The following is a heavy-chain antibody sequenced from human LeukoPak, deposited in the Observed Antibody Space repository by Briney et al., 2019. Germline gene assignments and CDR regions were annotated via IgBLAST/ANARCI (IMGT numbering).Heavy chain of an antibody. CDR2: IIPIFGTA. CDR3: ARETPVTYPGAFDI. Sequence: SVKVSCKASGGTFSSYAISWVRQAPGQGLEWMGRIIPIFGTANYAQRFQGRVTITTDESTSTAYMELSSLRSEDTAVYYCARETPVTYPGAFDIWGQGTMVTVSS. D-gene: IGHD4-17*01. CDR1: GGTFSSYA. V-gene: IGHV1-69*05. J-gene: IGHJ3*02.